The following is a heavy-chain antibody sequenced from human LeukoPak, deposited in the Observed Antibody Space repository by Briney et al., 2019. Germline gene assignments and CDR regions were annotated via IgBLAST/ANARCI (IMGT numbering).Heavy chain of an antibody. Sequence: SVRLSCEASGFTFRNYALHWVRQAPGKGLEWVSCISWDNGNTGYADSVQGRVTISRDNAKNALLLQMNSLRTEYSALYYCASIAAPLGFEYWGQGTLVTVSS. CDR1: GFTFRNYA. D-gene: IGHD6-6*01. V-gene: IGHV3-9*01. J-gene: IGHJ4*02. CDR2: ISWDNGNT. CDR3: ASIAAPLGFEY.